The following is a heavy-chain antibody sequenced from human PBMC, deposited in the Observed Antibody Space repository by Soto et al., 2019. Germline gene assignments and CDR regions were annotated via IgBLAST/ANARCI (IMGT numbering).Heavy chain of an antibody. CDR2: IIPIFGTA. J-gene: IGHJ6*02. CDR3: ARPYGGNPATSYGMDV. D-gene: IGHD4-17*01. Sequence: QVQLVQSGAEVKKPGSSVKVSCKASGGTFSSYAISWVRQAPGQGLEWMGGIIPIFGTANYAQKFQGRVTITADESTSTAYMGLSSLRSEDTAVYYCARPYGGNPATSYGMDVWGQGTTVTVSS. V-gene: IGHV1-69*12. CDR1: GGTFSSYA.